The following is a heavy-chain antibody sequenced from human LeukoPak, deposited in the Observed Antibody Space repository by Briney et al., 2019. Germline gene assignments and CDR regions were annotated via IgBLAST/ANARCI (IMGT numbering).Heavy chain of an antibody. Sequence: GGSLRLSCAASGFTSSSYSMNWVRQAPGKGLEWVSSIGSRSAYTYYADSVKGRFTISRDNTKNSLYLQMNSLRAGDTAVYYCARGGLNFDAFDIWGQGTMVTVSS. CDR2: IGSRSAYT. CDR1: GFTSSSYS. D-gene: IGHD1-7*01. CDR3: ARGGLNFDAFDI. V-gene: IGHV3-21*01. J-gene: IGHJ3*02.